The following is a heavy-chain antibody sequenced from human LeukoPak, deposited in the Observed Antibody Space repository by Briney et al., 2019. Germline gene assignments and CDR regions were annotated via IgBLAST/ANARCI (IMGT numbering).Heavy chain of an antibody. D-gene: IGHD1-1*01. V-gene: IGHV3-7*03. CDR1: GFTFTNHW. Sequence: GGSLRLSCVTSGFTFTNHWMSWVRQAPGKGLEWVANIREDGGHTNYVDSVKGRFTISRDNAKNSLYLQMSSLRAEDTAVYYCARVPSWKGYMDVWGKGTTVTVSS. J-gene: IGHJ6*03. CDR2: IREDGGHT. CDR3: ARVPSWKGYMDV.